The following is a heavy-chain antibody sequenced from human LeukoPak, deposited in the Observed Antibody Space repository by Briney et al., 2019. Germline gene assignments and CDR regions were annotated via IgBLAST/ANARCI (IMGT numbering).Heavy chain of an antibody. CDR1: GYTFTSYD. V-gene: IGHV1-8*01. Sequence: ASVKVSFKASGYTFTSYDINWVRQATGQGLEWMGWMNPNSGNTGYAQKFQGRVTMTRNTSISTAYMELSSLRSEDTAVYYCARRAIFGVVISDSSARWGAFDIWGQGTMVTVSS. J-gene: IGHJ3*02. CDR3: ARRAIFGVVISDSSARWGAFDI. D-gene: IGHD3-3*01. CDR2: MNPNSGNT.